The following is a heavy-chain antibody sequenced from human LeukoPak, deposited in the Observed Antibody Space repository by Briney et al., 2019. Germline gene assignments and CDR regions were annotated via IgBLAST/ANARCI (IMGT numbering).Heavy chain of an antibody. V-gene: IGHV3-74*01. D-gene: IGHD3-3*01. Sequence: GGPLRLSCAASGFTFSSYWMHWVRQAPGKGLVWVSRINSDGSSTSYADSVKGRFTISRDNAKNTLYLQMNSLRAEDTAVYYCARDEQYYDFWSGCYHNLFDYWGQGTLVTVSS. J-gene: IGHJ4*02. CDR3: ARDEQYYDFWSGCYHNLFDY. CDR2: INSDGSST. CDR1: GFTFSSYW.